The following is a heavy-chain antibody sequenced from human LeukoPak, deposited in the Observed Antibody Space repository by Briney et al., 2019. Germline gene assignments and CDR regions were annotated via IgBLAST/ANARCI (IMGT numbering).Heavy chain of an antibody. CDR3: ARVEGVRLLYFYYMDV. V-gene: IGHV4-4*07. Sequence: SETLSLTCTVSGGSISSYYWSWIRQPAGKGLEWIGRIYSSGSTNYNPSLKSRVTMSVDTSKNQFSLRLSSVTAADTAVYYCARVEGVRLLYFYYMDVWGKGTTVTVSS. D-gene: IGHD3-16*01. CDR2: IYSSGST. J-gene: IGHJ6*03. CDR1: GGSISSYY.